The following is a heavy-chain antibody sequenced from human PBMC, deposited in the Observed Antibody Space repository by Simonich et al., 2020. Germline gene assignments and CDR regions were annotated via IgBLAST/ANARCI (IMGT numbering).Heavy chain of an antibody. J-gene: IGHJ3*02. CDR2: INPNSGGT. CDR3: ARDPVVPAAIRNAFDI. Sequence: QVQLVQSGAEVKKPGASVKVSCKASGYTFTGSYMHWVRQAPGQGLGWMGWINPNSGGTNYAQKFQGRGTMTRDTSISTAYMELSRLRSDDTAVYYCARDPVVPAAIRNAFDIWGQGTMVTVSS. D-gene: IGHD2-2*01. V-gene: IGHV1-2*02. CDR1: GYTFTGSY.